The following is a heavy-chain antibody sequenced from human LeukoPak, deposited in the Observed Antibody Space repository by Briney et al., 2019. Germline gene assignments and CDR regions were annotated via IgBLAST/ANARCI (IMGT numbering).Heavy chain of an antibody. Sequence: SETLSLTCTVSGGSISSYYWSWIRQPPGKGLEWIGYIYYSGSTNYNPSLKSRVTISVDTSKNQFSLKLSSVTAADTAVYYCARLGGYSYGPDAFVIWGQGTMVTVSS. CDR2: IYYSGST. V-gene: IGHV4-59*08. J-gene: IGHJ3*02. CDR1: GGSISSYY. CDR3: ARLGGYSYGPDAFVI. D-gene: IGHD5-18*01.